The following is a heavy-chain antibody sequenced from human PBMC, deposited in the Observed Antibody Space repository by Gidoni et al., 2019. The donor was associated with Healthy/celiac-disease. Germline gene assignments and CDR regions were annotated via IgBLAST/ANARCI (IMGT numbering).Heavy chain of an antibody. V-gene: IGHV3-21*01. J-gene: IGHJ4*02. CDR3: ARDEGEEQQFDY. CDR1: GFTFSSYS. D-gene: IGHD6-13*01. CDR2: ISSSSSYI. Sequence: EVQLVESGGGLVKPGGSLRLSCAASGFTFSSYSMNWVRQAPGKGLEWVSSISSSSSYIYYADSVKGRFTISRDNAKNSLDLQMNSLRAEDTAVYYCARDEGEEQQFDYWGQGTLVTVSS.